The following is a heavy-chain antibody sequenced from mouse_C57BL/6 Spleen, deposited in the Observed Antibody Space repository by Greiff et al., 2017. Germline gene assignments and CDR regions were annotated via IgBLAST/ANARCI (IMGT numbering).Heavy chain of an antibody. CDR3: TVSYYSNYYYFDY. D-gene: IGHD2-5*01. Sequence: EVQLQQSGAELVRPGASVKLSCTASGFNIKDDYMHWVKQRPEQGLEWIGWIDPENGDTEYASKFQGKATITADSSSTTAYLQLSSLTSEDTAVYYCTVSYYSNYYYFDYWGQGTTLTVSS. CDR2: IDPENGDT. V-gene: IGHV14-4*01. J-gene: IGHJ2*01. CDR1: GFNIKDDY.